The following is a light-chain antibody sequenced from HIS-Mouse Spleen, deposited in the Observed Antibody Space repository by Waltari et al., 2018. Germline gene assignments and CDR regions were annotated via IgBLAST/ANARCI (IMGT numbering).Light chain of an antibody. J-gene: IGKJ1*01. Sequence: DVVMTQSPLSLPVTLGQPASISCRSSQSLVHSDGNTYLNWFQQRPGQSPRRLIYKVCNRDSGVPDRFSGSGSGTDFTLKISRVEAEDVGVYYCMQGTHWPPAFGQGTKVEIK. CDR1: QSLVHSDGNTY. CDR3: MQGTHWPPA. CDR2: KVC. V-gene: IGKV2-30*02.